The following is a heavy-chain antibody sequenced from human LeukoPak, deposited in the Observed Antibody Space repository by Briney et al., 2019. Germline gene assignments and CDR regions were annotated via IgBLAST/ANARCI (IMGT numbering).Heavy chain of an antibody. CDR3: ARGYGGIYDY. D-gene: IGHD4/OR15-4a*01. J-gene: IGHJ4*02. V-gene: IGHV4-34*01. Sequence: SETLSLTCTVSGGSISSYYWSWIRQPPGEGLEWIGEINHSGSTNYNPSLKSRVTISVDTSKDQFSLKLSSVTAADTAVYYCARGYGGIYDYWGQGTLVTVSS. CDR1: GGSISSYY. CDR2: INHSGST.